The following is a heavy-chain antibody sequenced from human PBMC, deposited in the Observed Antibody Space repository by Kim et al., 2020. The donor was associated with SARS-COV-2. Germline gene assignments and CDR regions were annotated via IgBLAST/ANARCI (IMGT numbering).Heavy chain of an antibody. CDR1: GGSFSGYY. V-gene: IGHV4-34*01. CDR3: ARGSSMGRYFDL. Sequence: SETLSLTCAVYGGSFSGYYWSWIRQPPGKGLEWIGEINHSGSTNYNPSLKSRVTISVDTSKNQFSLKLSSVTAADTAVYYCARGSSMGRYFDLWGRGTLVTVSS. D-gene: IGHD6-13*01. J-gene: IGHJ2*01. CDR2: INHSGST.